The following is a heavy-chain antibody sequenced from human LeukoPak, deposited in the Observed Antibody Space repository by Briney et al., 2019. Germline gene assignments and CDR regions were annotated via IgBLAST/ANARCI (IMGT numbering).Heavy chain of an antibody. V-gene: IGHV3-21*01. J-gene: IGHJ4*02. CDR3: AREGDGYKNNDY. CDR1: GFTFSSYS. Sequence: GGSLRLSCAASGFTFSSYSMNWVRQAPGKGLEWVSSISSSSSYIYYADSVKGRFTISRDNAKNSLYLQMNSLRAEGTAVYYCAREGDGYKNNDYWGQGTLVTVSS. CDR2: ISSSSSYI. D-gene: IGHD5-24*01.